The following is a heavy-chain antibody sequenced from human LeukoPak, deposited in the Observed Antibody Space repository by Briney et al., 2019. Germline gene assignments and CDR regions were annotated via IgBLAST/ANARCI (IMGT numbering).Heavy chain of an antibody. V-gene: IGHV1-69*13. D-gene: IGHD6-13*01. CDR1: GGTFSSYA. CDR3: ARDPGVAAAGTDPNFDY. Sequence: GASVKASCKASGGTFSSYAISWVRQAPGQGLEWMGGIIPIFGTANYAQKFQGRVTITADESTSTAYMELSSLRSEDTAVYYCARDPGVAAAGTDPNFDYWGQGTLVTVSS. CDR2: IIPIFGTA. J-gene: IGHJ4*02.